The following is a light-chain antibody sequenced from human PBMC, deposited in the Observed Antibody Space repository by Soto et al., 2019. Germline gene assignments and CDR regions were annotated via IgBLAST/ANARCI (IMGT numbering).Light chain of an antibody. J-gene: IGLJ2*01. Sequence: QLVLTQPPSVSEAPRQRVTISCSGSSSNIGHNAVSWYQKLPGKAPKLLIYYDDLLPSGVSDRFSGSKSGTSASLAISGLQSEDEADYYCAAWDDSLTGVVFGGGTKVTVL. CDR2: YDD. V-gene: IGLV1-36*01. CDR3: AAWDDSLTGVV. CDR1: SSNIGHNA.